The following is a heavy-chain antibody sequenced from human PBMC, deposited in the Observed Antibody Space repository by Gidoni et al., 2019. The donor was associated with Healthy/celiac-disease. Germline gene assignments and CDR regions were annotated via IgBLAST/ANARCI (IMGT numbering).Heavy chain of an antibody. V-gene: IGHV1-69*04. D-gene: IGHD3-22*01. CDR3: VPDYYYDSSGYYYGAPGYYYGMDV. CDR1: GGTFSSYA. CDR2: IIPILGIA. J-gene: IGHJ6*02. Sequence: QLVQSGAEVKKPGSSVKVSCKASGGTFSSYAISWVRQAPGQGLEWMGRIIPILGIANYAQKFQGRVTITADKSTSTAYMELSSLRSEDTAVYYCVPDYYYDSSGYYYGAPGYYYGMDVWGQGTTVTVSS.